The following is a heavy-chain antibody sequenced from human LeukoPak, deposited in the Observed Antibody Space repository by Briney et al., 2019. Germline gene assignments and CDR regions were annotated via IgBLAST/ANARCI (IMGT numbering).Heavy chain of an antibody. J-gene: IGHJ4*02. V-gene: IGHV1-2*02. CDR1: GYTFTAYY. D-gene: IGHD6-19*01. CDR2: INPNNGGT. Sequence: GASVKVSCKASGYTFTAYYIHWVRQAPGQGLEWMGWINPNNGGTFYAQKFQGRVTMTRDTSIVTAQMELLWLRSDDTAMYYCAREAVAGTELDFWGQGTLVTVSS. CDR3: AREAVAGTELDF.